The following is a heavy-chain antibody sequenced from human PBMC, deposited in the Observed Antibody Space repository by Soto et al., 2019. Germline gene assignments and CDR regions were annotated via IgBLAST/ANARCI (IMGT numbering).Heavy chain of an antibody. Sequence: SETLSLTCTVSGGSISGYYWSWIRQPPGKGLEWIGEINHSGSTNYNPSLKSRVTISVDTSKNQFSLKLSSVTAADTAVYYCARGGSGYDYVWGSYRYYYYGMDVWGQGTTVTVSS. CDR1: GGSISGYY. D-gene: IGHD3-16*02. J-gene: IGHJ6*02. V-gene: IGHV4-34*01. CDR3: ARGGSGYDYVWGSYRYYYYGMDV. CDR2: INHSGST.